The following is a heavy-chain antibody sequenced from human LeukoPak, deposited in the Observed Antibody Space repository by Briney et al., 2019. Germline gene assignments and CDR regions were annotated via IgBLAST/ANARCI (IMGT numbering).Heavy chain of an antibody. D-gene: IGHD3-3*01. Sequence: GGSLRLSCAASGFTFSSYAMSWVRQAPGKGLEWVSAISGSGGSTYYADSVKGRFTISRDNSKNTLYLQMNSLRAEDTAVYYCAASREWYYDFWSGYYSAEYYMDVWGKGTTVTVSS. CDR2: ISGSGGST. CDR1: GFTFSSYA. V-gene: IGHV3-23*01. CDR3: AASREWYYDFWSGYYSAEYYMDV. J-gene: IGHJ6*03.